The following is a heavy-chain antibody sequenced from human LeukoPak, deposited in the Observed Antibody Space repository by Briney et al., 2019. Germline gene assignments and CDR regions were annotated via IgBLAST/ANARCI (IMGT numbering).Heavy chain of an antibody. CDR3: AKDLGNSGYFNFDF. Sequence: ASVKVSCKASGYTFTSYGISWVRQAPGQGLEWMGWISAYNGNTNYAQKLQGRVTMTTDTSTSTAYMELRSLRSDDTAVYYCAKDLGNSGYFNFDFWGQGTLVTVSS. J-gene: IGHJ4*02. D-gene: IGHD3-22*01. CDR2: ISAYNGNT. V-gene: IGHV1-18*01. CDR1: GYTFTSYG.